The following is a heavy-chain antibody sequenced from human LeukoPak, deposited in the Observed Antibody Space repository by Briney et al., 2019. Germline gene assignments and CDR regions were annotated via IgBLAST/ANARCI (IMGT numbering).Heavy chain of an antibody. D-gene: IGHD1-26*01. V-gene: IGHV1-18*01. CDR3: ARGGGSYYFDY. J-gene: IGHJ4*02. CDR1: GYTFSNYG. CDR2: IRGDNGNT. Sequence: ASVKVSCKASGYTFSNYGISWVRQAPGQGLEWVGWIRGDNGNTNYAQKLQGRVTMTTDTSTSTAYMELRSLGSDETAVYYCARGGGSYYFDYWGQGTLVTVSS.